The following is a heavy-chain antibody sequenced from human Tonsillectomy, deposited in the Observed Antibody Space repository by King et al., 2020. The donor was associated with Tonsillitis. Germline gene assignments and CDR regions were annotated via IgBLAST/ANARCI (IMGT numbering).Heavy chain of an antibody. CDR1: GFTFRDHA. V-gene: IGHV3-49*03. Sequence: DVQLVESGGGLAQPGRSLRLSCITSGFTFRDHAMTWFRQAPGKGLEWVGMIRSKVYGGTTEYAASVKGRFTISREDSKSIAYLQMNGLRTEDTAVYYCSRGPTTPFKNSCGTDLWGQGTTVTVSS. J-gene: IGHJ6*02. D-gene: IGHD1-26*01. CDR2: IRSKVYGGTT. CDR3: SRGPTTPFKNSCGTDL.